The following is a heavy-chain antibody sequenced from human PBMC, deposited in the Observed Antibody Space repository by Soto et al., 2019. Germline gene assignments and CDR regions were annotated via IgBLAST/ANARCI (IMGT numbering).Heavy chain of an antibody. D-gene: IGHD3-16*01. CDR1: GFTFSRYG. V-gene: IGHV3-33*01. CDR2: IWYDGSNK. CDR3: AREGGGRWLDY. Sequence: QVQLVESGGGVVQPGRSLRLSCAASGFTFSRYGMHWVRQAPGKGLEWVAVIWYDGSNKYYADSVKGRFTISRDNTKNTLYLQMNSMRAEDTAVYYCAREGGGRWLDYWGQGTLVTVSS. J-gene: IGHJ4*02.